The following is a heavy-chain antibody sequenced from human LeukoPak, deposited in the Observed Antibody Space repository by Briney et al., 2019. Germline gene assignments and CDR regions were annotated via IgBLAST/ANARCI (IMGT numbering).Heavy chain of an antibody. CDR3: ARDLSNVPGQY. CDR1: RFTFSSYG. CDR2: IWFDGRNK. Sequence: PGRSLRLSCAASRFTFSSYGMHWVRQAPGKGLEWVAVIWFDGRNKYYADSVKGRFTISTDISKSTLSLQMNSLRPEDTALYYCARDLSNVPGQYWGQGTLVTVSS. J-gene: IGHJ4*02. D-gene: IGHD3-10*02. V-gene: IGHV3-33*01.